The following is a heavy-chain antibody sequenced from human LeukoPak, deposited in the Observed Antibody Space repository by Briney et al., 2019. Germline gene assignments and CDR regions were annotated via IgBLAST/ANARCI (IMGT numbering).Heavy chain of an antibody. V-gene: IGHV3-21*01. CDR3: ARGDQDYGDYAFDY. Sequence: PGGSLRLSCAASGFTLSSYSMNWVRQAPGKGLEWVSSISSSSSYIYYADSVKGRFTISRDNAKNSLYLQMNSLRAEDTAVYYCARGDQDYGDYAFDYWGQGTLVTVSS. CDR1: GFTLSSYS. CDR2: ISSSSSYI. J-gene: IGHJ4*02. D-gene: IGHD4-17*01.